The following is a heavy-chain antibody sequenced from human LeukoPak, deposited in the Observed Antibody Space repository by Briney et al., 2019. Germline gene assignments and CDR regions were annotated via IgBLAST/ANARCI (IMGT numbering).Heavy chain of an antibody. CDR3: AKSGYNRFDY. CDR1: GFPLSTYG. CDR2: IHYDGYTT. Sequence: GGSLRLSCVTSGFPLSTYGVHWVRQAPGSGLEWLAYIHYDGYTTNYADSVKGRFTISRENSKNTLYLQMNSLRTEDTAVYYCAKSGYNRFDYWGQGTRVTVSS. J-gene: IGHJ4*02. D-gene: IGHD5-24*01. V-gene: IGHV3-30*02.